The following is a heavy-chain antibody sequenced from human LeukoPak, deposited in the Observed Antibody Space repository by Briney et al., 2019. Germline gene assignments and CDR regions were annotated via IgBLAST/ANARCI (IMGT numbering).Heavy chain of an antibody. Sequence: GGSLRFSCAASGFTFSSYAMHWDRQAPGKGLEWVAVISYDGSNKYYADSVKGRLTISRDNSKNTLYLQMNSLRAEDTAVYYCARDGGLDSSGPFDYWGQGTLVTVSS. V-gene: IGHV3-30-3*01. CDR3: ARDGGLDSSGPFDY. J-gene: IGHJ4*02. CDR1: GFTFSSYA. D-gene: IGHD3-22*01. CDR2: ISYDGSNK.